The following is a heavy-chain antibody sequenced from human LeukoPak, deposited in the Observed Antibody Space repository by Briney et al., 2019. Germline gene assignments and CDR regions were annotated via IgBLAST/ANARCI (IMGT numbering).Heavy chain of an antibody. CDR1: GYTFSGTGQY. CDR3: ARDGPAQVVDFDY. D-gene: IGHD2-15*01. CDR2: IYPNNGAT. V-gene: IGHV1-2*02. Sequence: GDSVKVSCKASGYTFSGTGQYLHWLRQAPGQGLECMGWIYPNNGATAYAQQFQGRVAMTRDTSINTAYMELSRLRPDDTAVYYCARDGPAQVVDFDYWGQGALVTVSS. J-gene: IGHJ4*02.